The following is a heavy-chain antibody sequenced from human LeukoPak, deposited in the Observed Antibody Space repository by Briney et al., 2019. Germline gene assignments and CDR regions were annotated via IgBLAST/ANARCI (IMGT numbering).Heavy chain of an antibody. Sequence: ASVKVSCEASEYTFSDYYIHWVRQAPGQGLEWMGWINPNSGGTKYAQKFHGRVTTTRDTSISTAYMEPSRLRGDDTAVYYCARDLVVVTGLRTRGSFDIWGQGTMVTVSS. CDR3: ARDLVVVTGLRTRGSFDI. J-gene: IGHJ3*02. D-gene: IGHD2-21*02. V-gene: IGHV1-2*02. CDR1: EYTFSDYY. CDR2: INPNSGGT.